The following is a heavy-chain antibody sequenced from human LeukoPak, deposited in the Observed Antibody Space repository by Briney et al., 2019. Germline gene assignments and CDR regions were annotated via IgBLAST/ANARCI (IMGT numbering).Heavy chain of an antibody. CDR3: ARGSSNLPRGYYYYYYMDV. CDR2: IYYSGYT. Sequence: SETLSLTCTVSGGSISSYYWSWIRQPPGKGLKWIGNIYYSGYTTYSPSLRSRVTISVDTSKNQFSLKLSSVTAADTAVYYCARGSSNLPRGYYYYYYMDVWGKGTTVTVSS. V-gene: IGHV4-59*12. D-gene: IGHD4-11*01. J-gene: IGHJ6*03. CDR1: GGSISSYY.